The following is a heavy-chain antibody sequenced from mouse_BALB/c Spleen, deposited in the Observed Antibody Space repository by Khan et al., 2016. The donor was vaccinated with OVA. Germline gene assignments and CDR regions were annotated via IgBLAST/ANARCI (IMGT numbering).Heavy chain of an antibody. D-gene: IGHD1-1*01. CDR3: TRLAYYYDSEGFAY. Sequence: EVELVESGGDLVKPGGSLKLSCAASGFTFRTYGMSWVRQAPDKRLVWVATVSTGGSYNYYPDSVKGRFTISRDNAKNTLYLQMSGLRSEDTAMFYCTRLAYYYDSEGFAYWGQGTLVTVSA. CDR1: GFTFRTYG. CDR2: VSTGGSYN. J-gene: IGHJ3*01. V-gene: IGHV5-6*01.